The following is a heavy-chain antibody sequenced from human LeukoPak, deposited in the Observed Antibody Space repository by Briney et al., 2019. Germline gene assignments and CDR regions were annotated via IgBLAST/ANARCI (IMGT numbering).Heavy chain of an antibody. J-gene: IGHJ4*02. CDR3: AAGSGFIYGDYAFDY. Sequence: GGPLRLSCAASGFTLSSYRMNWVPQAPGKGPGWVSSIISSSSYRYYADSVKGRFTISRHNAKNSLYLQMNSLRAEDTAVYYCAAGSGFIYGDYAFDYWGQGTLVTVSS. CDR1: GFTLSSYR. CDR2: IISSSSYR. V-gene: IGHV3-21*01. D-gene: IGHD4-17*01.